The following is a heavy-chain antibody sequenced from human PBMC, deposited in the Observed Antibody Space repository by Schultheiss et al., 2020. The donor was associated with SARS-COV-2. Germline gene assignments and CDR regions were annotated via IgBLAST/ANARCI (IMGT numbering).Heavy chain of an antibody. CDR2: ISSSSSTI. Sequence: GGSLRLSCAASGFTFSSYSMNWVRQAPGKGLEWVSYISSSSSTIYYADSVKGRFTIFRDNAKNSLYLQMNSLRDEDTAVYYCARDQDSGIAVAGFDYWGQGTLVTVSS. V-gene: IGHV3-48*02. CDR3: ARDQDSGIAVAGFDY. J-gene: IGHJ4*02. CDR1: GFTFSSYS. D-gene: IGHD6-19*01.